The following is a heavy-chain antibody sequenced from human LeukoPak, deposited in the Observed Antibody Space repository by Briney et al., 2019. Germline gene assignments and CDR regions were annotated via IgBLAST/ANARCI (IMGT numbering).Heavy chain of an antibody. J-gene: IGHJ4*02. CDR3: ARRRDFIDY. CDR1: GFTLSDYY. CDR2: SSSSGSTI. V-gene: IGHV3-11*01. D-gene: IGHD3/OR15-3a*01. Sequence: GGSLRLSCAASGFTLSDYYMSWLRQAPGKGREGVSYSSSSGSTIYYADSVKGRFAISRDKAKNSLYLQMNSLRAEDTAVYYCARRRDFIDYWGQGTLVTVSS.